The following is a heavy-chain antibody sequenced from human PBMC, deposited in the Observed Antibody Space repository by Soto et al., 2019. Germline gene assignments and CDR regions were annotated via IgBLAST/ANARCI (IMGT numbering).Heavy chain of an antibody. Sequence: QVQLVQSGAEVKKPGSSLKVSCETSGGTSTIYTITWVRQAPGQGLQWMGRIVPTLRLTNYAQDFQGRLTITADTSTTTAHMELSSLTSADTAVYYCATEKYVAGRLGVYTWGQGTLVTVSS. CDR1: GGTSTIYT. CDR3: ATEKYVAGRLGVYT. D-gene: IGHD3-16*01. V-gene: IGHV1-69*08. CDR2: IVPTLRLT. J-gene: IGHJ5*02.